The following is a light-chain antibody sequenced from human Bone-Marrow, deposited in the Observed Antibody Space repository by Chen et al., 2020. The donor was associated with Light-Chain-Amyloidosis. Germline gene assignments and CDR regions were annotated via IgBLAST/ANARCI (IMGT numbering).Light chain of an antibody. CDR1: SSDVGGYNY. CDR3: SSYTSSSTLV. CDR2: DVS. J-gene: IGLJ3*02. V-gene: IGLV2-14*01. Sequence: QSALTPPASVSGSPGQSITIPCTGTSSDVGGYNYFSWYQQHPGKAPKLMIYDVSNRPSGVSNRFSGSKSGNTASLTISGLQAEDEADYYCSSYTSSSTLVFGGGTKLTVL.